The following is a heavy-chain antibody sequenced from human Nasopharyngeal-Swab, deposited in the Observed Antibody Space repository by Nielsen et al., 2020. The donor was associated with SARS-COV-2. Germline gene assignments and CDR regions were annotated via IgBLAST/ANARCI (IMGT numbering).Heavy chain of an antibody. CDR1: GAPSISGGYS. Sequence: SNTLSLPCAASGAPSISGGYSWTWIRQPPGKGLEWIGYIYHSGSTYYNPSLKSRVTISVDRSKNQFSLKLSSVTAADTAVYYCARVGAAAVEALDYWGQGTLVTVSS. D-gene: IGHD6-13*01. J-gene: IGHJ4*02. CDR2: IYHSGST. CDR3: ARVGAAAVEALDY. V-gene: IGHV4-30-2*01.